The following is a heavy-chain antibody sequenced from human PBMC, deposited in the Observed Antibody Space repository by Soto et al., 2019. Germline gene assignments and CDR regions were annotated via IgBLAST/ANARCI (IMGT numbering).Heavy chain of an antibody. CDR3: ARVYTAMVPYYFDY. J-gene: IGHJ4*02. CDR2: IYYSGST. Sequence: SETLSLTCTVSGGSISSGGYYWSWIRQHPGKGLEWIGYIYYSGSTYYNPSLKSRVTISVDTSKNQFSLKLSSVTAADTAVYYCARVYTAMVPYYFDYWGQVTLVTVSS. CDR1: GGSISSGGYY. D-gene: IGHD5-18*01. V-gene: IGHV4-31*03.